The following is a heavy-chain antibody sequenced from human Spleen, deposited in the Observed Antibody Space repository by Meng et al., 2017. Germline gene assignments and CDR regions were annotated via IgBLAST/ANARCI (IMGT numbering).Heavy chain of an antibody. D-gene: IGHD2-2*01. V-gene: IGHV1-46*01. CDR1: GYSFTSYY. CDR2: IDPSGGST. Sequence: ASVKVSCKSSGYSFTSYYMHWVRQAPGQGLEWMGMIDPSGGSTNYAQKFQGRVTITADESTSTAYMELSSLRSEDTAVYYCARARTPVHNSHHCSSTSCRSNDAFDIWGQGTMVTVSS. J-gene: IGHJ3*02. CDR3: ARARTPVHNSHHCSSTSCRSNDAFDI.